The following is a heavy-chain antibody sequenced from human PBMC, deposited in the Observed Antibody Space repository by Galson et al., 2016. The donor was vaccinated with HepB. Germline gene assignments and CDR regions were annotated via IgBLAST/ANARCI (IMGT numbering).Heavy chain of an antibody. Sequence: SLRLSCAASGFAFSSYAIHWVRQAPGKGLEWVALIYDETNKYYAESVEGRFTISRDTSKKTVDLKMDSLRHEDTAVYYCALRGDYDGQRTEYFQHWGQGTLVTVSS. V-gene: IGHV3-30-3*01. D-gene: IGHD4-17*01. CDR3: ALRGDYDGQRTEYFQH. J-gene: IGHJ1*01. CDR2: IYDETNK. CDR1: GFAFSSYA.